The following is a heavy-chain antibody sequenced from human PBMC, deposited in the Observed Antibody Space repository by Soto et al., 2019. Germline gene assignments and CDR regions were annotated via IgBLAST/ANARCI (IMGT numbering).Heavy chain of an antibody. CDR1: GFTFSSYG. D-gene: IGHD6-13*01. CDR2: IWYDGSNK. J-gene: IGHJ6*02. Sequence: SLRLSCAASGFTFSSYGMHWVRQAPGKGLEWVAVIWYDGSNKYYADSVKGRFTISRDNSKNTLYLQMNSLRAEDTAVYYCASAGIAAAGSSYGMDVWGQGTTVTVSS. V-gene: IGHV3-33*01. CDR3: ASAGIAAAGSSYGMDV.